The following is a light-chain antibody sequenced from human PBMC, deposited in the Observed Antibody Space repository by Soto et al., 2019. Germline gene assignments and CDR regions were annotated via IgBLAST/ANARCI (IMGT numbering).Light chain of an antibody. CDR3: QQYGSSPRT. CDR2: GAS. V-gene: IGKV3-20*01. J-gene: IGKJ1*01. CDR1: QSVGTR. Sequence: ILLTQSPDTLSFSAGERATLSCRAAQSVGTRLAWYQHKTGQAPRLLISGASSRATGIPDRFTGSGSETSFTLTISRLESEDFAVYYCQQYGSSPRTFGQGTKV.